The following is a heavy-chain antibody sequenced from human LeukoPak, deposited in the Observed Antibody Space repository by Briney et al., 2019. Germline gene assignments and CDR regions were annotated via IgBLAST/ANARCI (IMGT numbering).Heavy chain of an antibody. Sequence: GGSLRLSCAASGFTFSSYNMSWVRQAPGKGLEWVSYISSSSSGINYADSVKGRFTISRDNAKNSLYLQMNSLGDEDTSVYYCAKSRAAAGLDYWGRGTLVTVSS. CDR1: GFTFSSYN. V-gene: IGHV3-48*02. J-gene: IGHJ4*02. CDR2: ISSSSSGI. D-gene: IGHD6-13*01. CDR3: AKSRAAAGLDY.